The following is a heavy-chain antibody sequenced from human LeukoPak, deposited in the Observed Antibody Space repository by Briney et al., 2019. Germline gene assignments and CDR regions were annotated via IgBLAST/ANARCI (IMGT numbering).Heavy chain of an antibody. CDR3: ARDLSPGYSSRGFDY. D-gene: IGHD6-13*01. CDR1: GYTFTSYA. J-gene: IGHJ4*02. Sequence: ASVKVSCKASGYTFTSYAMHWVRQAPGQRLEWMGWINAGNGNTKYSQKFQGRVTITRDTSASTAYMELSSLRSEDTAVYYCARDLSPGYSSRGFDYWGQGTPVTVSS. V-gene: IGHV1-3*01. CDR2: INAGNGNT.